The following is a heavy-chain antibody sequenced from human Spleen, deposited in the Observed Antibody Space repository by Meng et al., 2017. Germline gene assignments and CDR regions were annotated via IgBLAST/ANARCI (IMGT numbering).Heavy chain of an antibody. CDR2: TTNKPNRNTT. CDR3: ARGGRDGYNFL. V-gene: IGHV3-72*01. Sequence: GESLKISCAASGFTFSDHYMDWVRQAPGKGLERVGRTTNKPNRNTTDYAASVKGRFTISRDDSKNSLSLQMNSLKTEDTAVYYCARGGRDGYNFLWGQGTLVTVSS. CDR1: GFTFSDHY. D-gene: IGHD5-24*01. J-gene: IGHJ4*02.